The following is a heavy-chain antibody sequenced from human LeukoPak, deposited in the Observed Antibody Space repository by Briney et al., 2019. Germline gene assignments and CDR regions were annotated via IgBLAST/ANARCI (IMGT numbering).Heavy chain of an antibody. CDR2: ISTYNGNT. J-gene: IGHJ5*02. CDR1: GYTFTNYD. D-gene: IGHD3-10*01. V-gene: IGHV1-18*04. CDR3: AKRSGYGSGSFDP. Sequence: ASVKVSCKASGYTFTNYDISWIRQAPGQRLEWIGWISTYNGNTNYAHKLKGRVTMTTDTSTRTAYMELRRLRSDDTAVYYCAKRSGYGSGSFDPWGQGSLVNVSS.